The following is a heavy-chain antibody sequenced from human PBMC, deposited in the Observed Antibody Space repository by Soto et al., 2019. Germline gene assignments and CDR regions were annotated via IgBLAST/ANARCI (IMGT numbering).Heavy chain of an antibody. V-gene: IGHV3-21*01. CDR2: ISSSSAYI. CDR3: ARDRKLGPGPNYYYYGMDV. J-gene: IGHJ6*02. CDR1: GFTFHTYT. Sequence: GGSLRLSCAASGFTFHTYTMNWVRQAPGKGLEWVSSISSSSAYIYYADSVKGRFAISRDNAKDSLFLQMNGLRAEDTAVYYCARDRKLGPGPNYYYYGMDVWGQGTTVTVSS.